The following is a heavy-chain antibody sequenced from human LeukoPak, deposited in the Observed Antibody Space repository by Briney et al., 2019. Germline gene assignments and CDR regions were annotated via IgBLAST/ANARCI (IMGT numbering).Heavy chain of an antibody. CDR2: IYYSGST. D-gene: IGHD6-13*01. CDR1: GFTVSSNY. V-gene: IGHV4-59*02. CDR3: ARAHSSSWYPPDY. J-gene: IGHJ4*02. Sequence: PGGSLRLSCAASGFTVSSNYMSWVRQPPGKGLEWIGNIYYSGSTYYNPSLKSRVTISVDTSKNQLSLKLSSVTAADTAVYYCARAHSSSWYPPDYWGQGTLVTVSS.